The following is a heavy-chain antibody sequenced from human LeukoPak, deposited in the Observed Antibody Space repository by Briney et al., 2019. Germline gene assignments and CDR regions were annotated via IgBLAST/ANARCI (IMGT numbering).Heavy chain of an antibody. CDR2: SYYSGSS. V-gene: IGHV4-39*01. D-gene: IGHD2-15*01. CDR3: ARHQDILPFDI. J-gene: IGHJ3*02. CDR1: GGSISSRSYY. Sequence: KPSETLSLTCTVSGGSISSRSYYWGWIRQPPGKGLEWIGSSYYSGSSYYNPSLKSRVTIFVDTSKNQFSLKLTSVTAADTAVYYCARHQDILPFDIWGQGTMVTVSA.